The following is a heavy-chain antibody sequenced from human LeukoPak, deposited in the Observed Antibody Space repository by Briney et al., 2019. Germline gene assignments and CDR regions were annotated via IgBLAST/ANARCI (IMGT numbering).Heavy chain of an antibody. Sequence: GGSLRLSCAASGFTFDDYGMSWVRQAPGKGLEWVSGTNWNGGNTGYADSVKGRFTIFRDNTKNSLYLQMNSLRAEDTALYYCARARYDSTGHLDYWGQGTLVTVSS. CDR2: TNWNGGNT. CDR3: ARARYDSTGHLDY. D-gene: IGHD3-22*01. J-gene: IGHJ4*02. CDR1: GFTFDDYG. V-gene: IGHV3-20*04.